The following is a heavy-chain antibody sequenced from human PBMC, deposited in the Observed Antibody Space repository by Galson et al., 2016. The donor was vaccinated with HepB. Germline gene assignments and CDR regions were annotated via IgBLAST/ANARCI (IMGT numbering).Heavy chain of an antibody. CDR2: ISKDGSNK. D-gene: IGHD3-22*01. V-gene: IGHV3-30-3*01. CDR1: GFSFSDCP. Sequence: SLRLSCAASGFSFSDCPMTWVRQAPGKGLEWVAVISKDGSNKYYADSVRGRFIISRDNSKNTLYLQMNSLRAEDTAVYYCARDSSGYYGGDYWGQGTLVTVSS. J-gene: IGHJ4*02. CDR3: ARDSSGYYGGDY.